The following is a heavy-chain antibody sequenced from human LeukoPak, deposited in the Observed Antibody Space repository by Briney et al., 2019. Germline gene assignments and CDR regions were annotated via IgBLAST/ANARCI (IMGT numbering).Heavy chain of an antibody. V-gene: IGHV3-48*02. D-gene: IGHD2/OR15-2a*01. CDR3: ARSENIITPFDY. J-gene: IGHJ4*02. Sequence: PGGSLRLSCAASGFAFSSYSMNWVRQAPGKGLEWVSYISSSSKTIYYADSVKGRFTISRDNAKNSLYLQMNSLRDEDTAVYYCARSENIITPFDYWGQGTLVTVSS. CDR1: GFAFSSYS. CDR2: ISSSSKTI.